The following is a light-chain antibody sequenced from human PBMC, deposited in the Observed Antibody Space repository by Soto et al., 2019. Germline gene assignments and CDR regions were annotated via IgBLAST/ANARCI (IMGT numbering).Light chain of an antibody. CDR3: CSHAGTYTVV. V-gene: IGLV2-23*01. J-gene: IGLJ2*01. Sequence: QSALTQPASVSGSPGQSLTISCTGSSTDVENSKFVSWYQLHPGQAPKLMIYEGTKRPSGTSNRFSGSYSGNTASLTISGLQTEDEADYYCCSHAGTYTVVFGGGTKLTVL. CDR2: EGT. CDR1: STDVENSKF.